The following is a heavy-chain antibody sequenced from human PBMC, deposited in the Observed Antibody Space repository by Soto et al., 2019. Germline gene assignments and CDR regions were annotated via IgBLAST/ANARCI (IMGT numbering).Heavy chain of an antibody. CDR2: IIPLFNTT. CDR1: GGTFSSYA. J-gene: IGHJ5*02. CDR3: ARGDRFYCWFDP. D-gene: IGHD2-15*01. V-gene: IGHV1-69*12. Sequence: QVQLVQSGAEVKKPGSSVKVSCKASGGTFSSYAISWVRQAPGQGLEWMGGIIPLFNTTKYAEKFQGRVTITADESTSAAYMELNSLRSEDTAVYYCARGDRFYCWFDPWGQGTLVTVSS.